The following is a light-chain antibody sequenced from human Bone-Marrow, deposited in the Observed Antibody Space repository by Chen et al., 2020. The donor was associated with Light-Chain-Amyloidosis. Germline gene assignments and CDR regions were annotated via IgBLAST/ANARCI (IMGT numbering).Light chain of an antibody. CDR1: QVITNP. J-gene: IGKJ1*01. V-gene: IGKV1-NL1*01. CDR2: AAS. CDR3: QQYYTTPWT. Sequence: DIQMTQSPSSLSASVGDRVTITCRASQVITNPVGWYQQKPGKAPKLLLYAASRLQSGVPSRFSGSESGTEYTLTISSLQPEDFATYYCQQYYTTPWTFGQGTNVEIK.